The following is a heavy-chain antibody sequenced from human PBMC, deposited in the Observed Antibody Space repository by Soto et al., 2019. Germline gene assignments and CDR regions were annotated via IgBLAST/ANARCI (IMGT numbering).Heavy chain of an antibody. J-gene: IGHJ4*02. CDR3: ARASGGDIEVVPDAMLFFNY. Sequence: QVQLQQWGAGLLKPSETLSLTCAVYGGSFSGYYWSWIRQPPGKGLEWIGEINHSGSTNYNPSLKSRVTISVDTTKNQFSLKVSSVTAADTAVYYRARASGGDIEVVPDAMLFFNYWGQGTLVTVYS. V-gene: IGHV4-34*01. D-gene: IGHD2-2*01. CDR1: GGSFSGYY. CDR2: INHSGST.